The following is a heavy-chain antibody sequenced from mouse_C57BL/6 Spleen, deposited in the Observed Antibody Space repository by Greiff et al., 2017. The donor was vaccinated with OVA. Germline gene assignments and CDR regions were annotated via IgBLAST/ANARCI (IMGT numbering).Heavy chain of an antibody. CDR2: IDPSDSET. J-gene: IGHJ2*01. D-gene: IGHD1-1*01. V-gene: IGHV1-52*01. Sequence: QVQLQQPGAELVRPGSSVKLSCKASGYTFTSYWMHWVKQRPIQGLEWIGNIDPSDSETHYNQKFKDKDKLTVDKSSSTAYMQLSSLTSEDSAVYYCARESYYYGSSGYFDYWGQGTTLTVSS. CDR3: ARESYYYGSSGYFDY. CDR1: GYTFTSYW.